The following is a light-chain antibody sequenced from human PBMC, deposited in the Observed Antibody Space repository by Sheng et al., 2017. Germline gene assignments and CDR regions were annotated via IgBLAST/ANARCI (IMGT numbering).Light chain of an antibody. V-gene: IGKV3-11*01. CDR1: ESVENY. J-gene: IGKJ4*01. CDR3: QQYNNWPPLT. Sequence: EIVMTQSPATLSLSPGERATLSCRASESVENYLAWYQQKPGQAPRLLIYDAFNRATGIPDRFSGSGSGTDFTLTISSLEPEDFAVYYCQQYNNWPPLTFGGGTKVEIK. CDR2: DAF.